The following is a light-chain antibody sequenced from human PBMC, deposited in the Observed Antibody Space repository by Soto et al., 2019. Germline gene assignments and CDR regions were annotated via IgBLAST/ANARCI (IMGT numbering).Light chain of an antibody. CDR2: DVS. V-gene: IGLV2-11*01. CDR3: CSYAVSYTLANWV. Sequence: QSALTQPRSVSGSPGQSVTISCTGTSSDVGGYNYVSWYQQHPGKAPKLMIYDVSKRPSGVPDRFSGSKSGNTASLTISGLQAEDEADYYCCSYAVSYTLANWVFGGGTKLTVL. CDR1: SSDVGGYNY. J-gene: IGLJ3*02.